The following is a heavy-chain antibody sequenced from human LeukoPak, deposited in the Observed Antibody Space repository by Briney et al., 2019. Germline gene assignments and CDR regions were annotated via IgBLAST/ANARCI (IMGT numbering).Heavy chain of an antibody. CDR3: TRGPHPRCSSSGCYLDY. D-gene: IGHD2-2*01. CDR1: GFTFGDYA. V-gene: IGHV3-49*04. J-gene: IGHJ4*02. CDR2: IQAKAYGGAT. Sequence: GRSLRLSCSTSGFTFGDYAMSWVRQAPGKGLEWVGFIQAKAYGGATKYAASVNGRFSISRDDSQSIANLQMNDLKTEDTAVYYCTRGPHPRCSSSGCYLDYWGQGTLVTVSS.